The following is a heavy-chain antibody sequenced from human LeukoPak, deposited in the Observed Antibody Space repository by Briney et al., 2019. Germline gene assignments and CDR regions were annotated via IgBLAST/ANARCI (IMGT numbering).Heavy chain of an antibody. D-gene: IGHD3-3*01. Sequence: ASVKVSCKASGYTFTGYYMHWVRQAPGQGLEWMGWINPNSGGTNYAQKFQGRVTMTRDTSISTAYMELSRLRSDDTAVYYCARAPTYYDFWSGYYDPYYYYMDVWGKGTTVTVSS. V-gene: IGHV1-2*02. CDR3: ARAPTYYDFWSGYYDPYYYYMDV. J-gene: IGHJ6*03. CDR2: INPNSGGT. CDR1: GYTFTGYY.